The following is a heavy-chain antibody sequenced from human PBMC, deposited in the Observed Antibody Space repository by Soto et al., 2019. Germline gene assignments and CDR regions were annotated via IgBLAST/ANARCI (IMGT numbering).Heavy chain of an antibody. CDR2: IYPGDSDT. Sequence: PXESLTISHKGSGYSFTSYWIGLVRQMPGKGLEWMGIIYPGDSDTRYSPSFQGQVTISADKSISTAYLQWSSLKASDTAMYYCAFVGSSPYNWFDPWGQGTLVTVSS. J-gene: IGHJ5*02. D-gene: IGHD6-6*01. CDR3: AFVGSSPYNWFDP. V-gene: IGHV5-51*01. CDR1: GYSFTSYW.